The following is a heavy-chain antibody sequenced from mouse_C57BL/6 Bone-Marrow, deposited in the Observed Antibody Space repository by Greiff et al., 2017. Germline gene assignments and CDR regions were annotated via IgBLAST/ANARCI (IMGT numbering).Heavy chain of an antibody. D-gene: IGHD1-1*01. CDR1: GYTFTEYT. CDR2: FYPGRGSI. J-gene: IGHJ1*03. CDR3: ARHGSPTVVASDWYFDV. V-gene: IGHV1-62-2*01. Sequence: VQLVESGAELVKPGASVKLSCKASGYTFTEYTIHWVKQRSGQGLEWIGWFYPGRGSIKYNEKFKDKATLTADKSSSTVYMELSRLTSEDSAVYFCARHGSPTVVASDWYFDVWGTGTTVTVSS.